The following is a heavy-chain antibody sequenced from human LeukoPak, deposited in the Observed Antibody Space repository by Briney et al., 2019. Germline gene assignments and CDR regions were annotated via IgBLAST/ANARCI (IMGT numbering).Heavy chain of an antibody. CDR1: GGTFSSYA. CDR2: IIPIFGTA. Sequence: SVRVSCKASGGTFSSYAISWVRQAPGQGLEWMGRIIPIFGTANYAQKFQGRVTITTDESTSTAYMELSSLRSEDTAVYYCARARYDSSGCYYGWGQGTLVTVSS. J-gene: IGHJ4*02. D-gene: IGHD3-22*01. V-gene: IGHV1-69*05. CDR3: ARARYDSSGCYYG.